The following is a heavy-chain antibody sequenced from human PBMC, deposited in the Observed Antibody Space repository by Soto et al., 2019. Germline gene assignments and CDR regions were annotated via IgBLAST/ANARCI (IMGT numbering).Heavy chain of an antibody. J-gene: IGHJ6*02. CDR1: GDSVSSNSAA. V-gene: IGHV6-1*01. CDR3: ATAPQQLGTGMDV. Sequence: SQTLSLTCAISGDSVSSNSAAWNWIRQSPSRGLEWLGRTYYRSKWYNDYAVSVKSRITINPDTSKNQFSLQLNSVTPEDPAVYSCATAPQQLGTGMDVWGQGTTVTVSS. CDR2: TYYRSKWYN. D-gene: IGHD6-13*01.